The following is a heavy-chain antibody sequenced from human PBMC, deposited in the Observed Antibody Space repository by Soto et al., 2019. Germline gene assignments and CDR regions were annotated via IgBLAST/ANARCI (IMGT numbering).Heavy chain of an antibody. V-gene: IGHV4-59*08. CDR1: GGSISHSY. D-gene: IGHD6-19*01. CDR2: IHYGGAT. CDR3: ARLHNSSDWTDFDF. Sequence: SETLCLTCTVSGGSISHSYWSWLRLSPGKGLEWIGYIHYGGATTYNPSLKSRVTISLGTPEKHFYLNLRSVTAADTAVYFCARLHNSSDWTDFDFWGQGTRVTVSS. J-gene: IGHJ4*02.